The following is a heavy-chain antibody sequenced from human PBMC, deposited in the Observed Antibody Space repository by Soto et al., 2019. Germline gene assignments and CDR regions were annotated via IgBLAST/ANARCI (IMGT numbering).Heavy chain of an antibody. CDR3: AESSSWPYYYYGMDV. D-gene: IGHD6-13*01. Sequence: RRLSCAASGFTFSSYGMHWVRQAPGKGLEWVAVISYDGSNKYYADSVKGRFTISRDNSKNTLYLQMNSLRAEDTAVYYCAESSSWPYYYYGMDVWGQGTTVTVSS. V-gene: IGHV3-30*03. J-gene: IGHJ6*02. CDR1: GFTFSSYG. CDR2: ISYDGSNK.